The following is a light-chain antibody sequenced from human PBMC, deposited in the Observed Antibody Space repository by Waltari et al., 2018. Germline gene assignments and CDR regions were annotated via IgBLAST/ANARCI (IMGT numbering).Light chain of an antibody. Sequence: DIVITQSPLSLPVTPGQPASIPCRSSQSLLQRNGYNDLDWYLQKPGQSPQLLIHLGSNRAPGVPDRFSGTGSGTDFTLKISRVEAEDVGIYYCMQALQTPATFGQGTRLEIK. J-gene: IGKJ5*01. CDR3: MQALQTPAT. V-gene: IGKV2-28*01. CDR2: LGS. CDR1: QSLLQRNGYND.